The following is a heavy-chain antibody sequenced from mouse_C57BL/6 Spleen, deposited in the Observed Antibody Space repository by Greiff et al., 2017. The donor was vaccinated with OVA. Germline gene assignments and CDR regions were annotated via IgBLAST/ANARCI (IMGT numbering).Heavy chain of an antibody. D-gene: IGHD4-1*01. CDR2: ISSGGSYT. V-gene: IGHV5-6*01. CDR3: ARHETGTPFDY. Sequence: EVQGVESGGDLVKPGGSLKLSCAASGFTFSSYGMSWVRQTPDKRLEWVATISSGGSYTYYPDSVKGRFTISRDNAKNTLYLQMSSLKSEDTAMYYCARHETGTPFDYWGQGTTLTVSS. CDR1: GFTFSSYG. J-gene: IGHJ2*01.